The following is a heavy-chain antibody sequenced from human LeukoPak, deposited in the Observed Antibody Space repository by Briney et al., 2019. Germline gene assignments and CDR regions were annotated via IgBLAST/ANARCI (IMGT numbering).Heavy chain of an antibody. CDR2: IDPSDSYI. D-gene: IGHD2-15*01. CDR1: GYSFTSYW. CDR3: ARLCLSGGFCSDAFDN. J-gene: IGHJ3*02. Sequence: KNGESLKISCKGSGYSFTSYWINWVRQMPGKGLEWMGRIDPSDSYINYDPSFQGHITISTDTSTSTAYLQWNSLQASDTAMYYCARLCLSGGFCSDAFDNWGPGTMVTVSS. V-gene: IGHV5-10-1*01.